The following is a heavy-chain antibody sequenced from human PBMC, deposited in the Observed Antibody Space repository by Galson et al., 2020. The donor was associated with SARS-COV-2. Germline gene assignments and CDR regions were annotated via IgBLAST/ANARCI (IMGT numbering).Heavy chain of an antibody. CDR2: INHSGDS. Sequence: SETLYLTCAVYGGTFSGYYWSWIRQPPGKGLEWIGEINHSGDSHYNPSLKSRVTISVDTSKNQFSLELSSVTAADTAVYYCARGLYNYGSGSDHPMDVWGQGTTVAISS. V-gene: IGHV4-34*01. D-gene: IGHD3-10*01. CDR1: GGTFSGYY. J-gene: IGHJ6*02. CDR3: ARGLYNYGSGSDHPMDV.